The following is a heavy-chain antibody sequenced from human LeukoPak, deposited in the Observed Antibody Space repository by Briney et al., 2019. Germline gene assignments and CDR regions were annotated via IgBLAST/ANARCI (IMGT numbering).Heavy chain of an antibody. CDR2: IYTSGST. J-gene: IGHJ4*02. CDR1: GGSISSGSYY. V-gene: IGHV4-61*02. D-gene: IGHD6-13*01. Sequence: PSQTLSLTCTVSGGSISSGSYYWSWIRQPAGKGLEWIGRIYTSGSTNYNPSLKSRVTISVDTSKNQFSLKLSSVTAADTAVYYCARDGVAAAGTRIFDYWGQGTLVTVSS. CDR3: ARDGVAAAGTRIFDY.